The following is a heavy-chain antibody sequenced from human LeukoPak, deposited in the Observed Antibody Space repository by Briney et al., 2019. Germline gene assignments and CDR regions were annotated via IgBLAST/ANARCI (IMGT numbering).Heavy chain of an antibody. J-gene: IGHJ4*02. CDR1: GFTFNSYA. CDR2: ISGGGVNT. D-gene: IGHD1-14*01. CDR3: ARTEGY. Sequence: PGGSLRLSCAASGFTFNSYAMTWVRQAPGKGLEWVSAISGGGVNTYYADSVKGRFTISRDNSKNMLYLQMNSLRAEDTAVYYCARTEGYWGQGTLVTVSS. V-gene: IGHV3-23*01.